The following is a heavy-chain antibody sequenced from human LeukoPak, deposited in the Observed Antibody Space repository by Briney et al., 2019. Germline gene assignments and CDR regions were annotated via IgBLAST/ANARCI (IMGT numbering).Heavy chain of an antibody. CDR3: ARDKGSDEGSKFDY. CDR2: IKQDGSEK. CDR1: QFTFSRYW. V-gene: IGHV3-7*03. J-gene: IGHJ4*02. Sequence: GGSLRLSCVASQFTFSRYWMSWVRQAPGKGLEWVANIKQDGSEKYYVDSVKGRFTISRDNAKNSLYLQMNSLRVEDVAVYYCARDKGSDEGSKFDYWGQGTLVTVSS.